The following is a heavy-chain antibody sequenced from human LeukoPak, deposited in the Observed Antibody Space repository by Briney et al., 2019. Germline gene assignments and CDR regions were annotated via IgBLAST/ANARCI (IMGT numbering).Heavy chain of an antibody. J-gene: IGHJ5*02. D-gene: IGHD4-23*01. V-gene: IGHV4-59*01. Sequence: PSETLSLTCTVSGGSISSYYWSWIRQPPGKGLEWIGYIYYSGSTNYNPSLKSRVTISVDTSKNQFSLKLSSVTAADTAVYYCARWTMVVTENWFDPWGQGTLVTVSS. CDR2: IYYSGST. CDR3: ARWTMVVTENWFDP. CDR1: GGSISSYY.